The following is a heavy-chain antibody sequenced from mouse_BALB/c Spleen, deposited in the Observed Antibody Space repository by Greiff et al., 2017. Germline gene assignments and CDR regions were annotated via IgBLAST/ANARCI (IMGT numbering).Heavy chain of an antibody. J-gene: IGHJ4*01. CDR2: LSSGSSTI. V-gene: IGHV5-17*02. CDR3: ARSGDTTRIFYAMDY. Sequence: EVQVVESGGGLVQPGGSRKLSCAASGFTFSSFGMHWVRQAPEKGLEWVAYLSSGSSTIYYADTVKGRFTISRDNPKNTLFLQMTSLRSEDTAMYYCARSGDTTRIFYAMDYWGQGTSVTVSS. CDR1: GFTFSSFG. D-gene: IGHD3-3*01.